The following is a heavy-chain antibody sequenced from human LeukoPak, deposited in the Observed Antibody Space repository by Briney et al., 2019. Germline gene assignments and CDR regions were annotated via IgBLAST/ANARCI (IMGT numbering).Heavy chain of an antibody. Sequence: GSLRLSCAASGFTFSSYAMSWVRQAPGKGLEWVSAIGNSGAIAYYADSVKGRFTISRDNSKNTLYLQMNSLRADDSAVYYCYIPYYDTSAYKGYWGQGTLVTVSS. CDR3: YIPYYDTSAYKGY. CDR2: IGNSGAIA. J-gene: IGHJ4*02. D-gene: IGHD3-22*01. CDR1: GFTFSSYA. V-gene: IGHV3-23*01.